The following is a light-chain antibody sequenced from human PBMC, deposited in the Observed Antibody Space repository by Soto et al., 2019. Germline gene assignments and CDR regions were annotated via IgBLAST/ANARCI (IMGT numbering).Light chain of an antibody. CDR3: QQSYSTTWT. V-gene: IGKV1-39*01. CDR2: AAS. Sequence: DIQMTQSPSSLSASVGDRVTITCPASQGISTYLNWYQQKPGKAPKLLIYAASSLQSGVPSRFSGSGSETDFTLTISSLQPEDFATYSCQQSYSTTWTFGQGTKVDIK. CDR1: QGISTY. J-gene: IGKJ1*01.